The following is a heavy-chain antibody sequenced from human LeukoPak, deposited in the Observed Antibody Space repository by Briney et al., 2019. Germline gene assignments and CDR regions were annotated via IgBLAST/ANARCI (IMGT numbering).Heavy chain of an antibody. V-gene: IGHV3-48*01. J-gene: IGHJ6*02. CDR3: ARGEYQLLSHYYGMDV. CDR2: ISSSSSTI. CDR1: GFTFSSYS. D-gene: IGHD2-2*01. Sequence: PGGSLRLSCVASGFTFSSYSMNWVRQAPGKGLEWVSYISSSSSTIYYADSVKGRFTISRDNAKNSLYLQMNSLRAEDTAVYYCARGEYQLLSHYYGMDVWGQGTTVTVSS.